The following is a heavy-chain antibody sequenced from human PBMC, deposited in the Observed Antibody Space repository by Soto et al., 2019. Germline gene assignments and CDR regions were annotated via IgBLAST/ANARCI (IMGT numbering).Heavy chain of an antibody. V-gene: IGHV3-33*01. D-gene: IGHD3-3*01. Sequence: QVQLVESGGGVVQPGRSLRLSCAASGFTFSSYGMHWVRQAPGKGLEWVAVIWYDGSNKYYADYVKGLFTISRDNSKNTLYLQMNSLRAEDTAVYYCARARDYYDFWSGYLVGPRYVSFDYWGQGTLVTVSS. J-gene: IGHJ4*02. CDR3: ARARDYYDFWSGYLVGPRYVSFDY. CDR2: IWYDGSNK. CDR1: GFTFSSYG.